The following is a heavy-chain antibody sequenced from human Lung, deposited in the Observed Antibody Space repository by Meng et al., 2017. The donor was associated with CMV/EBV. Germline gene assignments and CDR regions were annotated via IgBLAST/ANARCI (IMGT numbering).Heavy chain of an antibody. J-gene: IGHJ4*02. V-gene: IGHV4-4*02. CDR3: ARGKQDAWELLAY. CDR1: GVSIISKIR. Sequence: GRLMGCGPRLVDPWGTLSLHGVFSGVSIISKIRWAWVRQPPGKGLEWIGDIDDSGSTNYNPSLNSRISISLDKSKNHFSLKVNSVTAADTAVYYCARGKQDAWELLAYWGQGALVAVSS. CDR2: IDDSGST. D-gene: IGHD1-26*01.